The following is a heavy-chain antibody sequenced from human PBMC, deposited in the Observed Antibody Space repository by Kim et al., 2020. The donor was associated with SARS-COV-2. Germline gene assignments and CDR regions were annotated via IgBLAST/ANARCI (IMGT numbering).Heavy chain of an antibody. D-gene: IGHD1-7*01. CDR3: ARVALGTLDGMDV. Sequence: YSPSFQGQVTISADKSISTAYLQWSSLKASDTAMYYCARVALGTLDGMDVWGQGTTVTVSS. V-gene: IGHV5-51*01. J-gene: IGHJ6*02.